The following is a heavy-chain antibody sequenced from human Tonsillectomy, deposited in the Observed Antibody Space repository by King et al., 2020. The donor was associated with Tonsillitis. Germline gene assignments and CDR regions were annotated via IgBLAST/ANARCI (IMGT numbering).Heavy chain of an antibody. CDR1: GGSISSSNW. V-gene: IGHV4-4*02. J-gene: IGHJ4*02. CDR2: IYHSGST. Sequence: QLQESGPGLVKPSGTLSLTCAVSGGSISSSNWWSWVRQPPGKGLEWIGEIYHSGSTNYNPSLKSRVTISVDKSKNQFSLKLSSVTAADTAVYYCAREASQYYYDSSGPIDYWGQGTLVTVSS. CDR3: AREASQYYYDSSGPIDY. D-gene: IGHD3-22*01.